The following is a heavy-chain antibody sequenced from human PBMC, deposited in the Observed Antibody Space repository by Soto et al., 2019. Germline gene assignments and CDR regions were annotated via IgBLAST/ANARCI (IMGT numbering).Heavy chain of an antibody. V-gene: IGHV1-18*01. CDR1: GYTFTKYG. Sequence: QVQLVQSGAEVENPGASVKVSCKTSGYTFTKYGVGWVRQAPGQGLEWMGWISGSSGNANYAEKVQGRITLTTDTSTSTAYIELRSLRSDDTAGYYCAREMAGLGGEYDYWGQGTLVTVSS. CDR3: AREMAGLGGEYDY. CDR2: ISGSSGNA. D-gene: IGHD3-16*01. J-gene: IGHJ4*02.